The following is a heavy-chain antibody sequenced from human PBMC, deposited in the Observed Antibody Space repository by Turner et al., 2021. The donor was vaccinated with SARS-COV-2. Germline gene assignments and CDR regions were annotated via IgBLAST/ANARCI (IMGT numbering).Heavy chain of an antibody. CDR2: IYYGGST. J-gene: IGHJ3*02. CDR3: ASPGGNSGWLFAYDI. D-gene: IGHD6-19*01. Sequence: QLQLQESGPGLVKPSETLSLTCTVAGGTISSSSYYWGWSRQPPGKGLEWIRSIYYGGSTYYNPSLKSRVTISVDTSKNQFSLEMNSVTAADTAVYYYASPGGNSGWLFAYDIWGQGKMVTVSS. CDR1: GGTISSSSYY. V-gene: IGHV4-39*01.